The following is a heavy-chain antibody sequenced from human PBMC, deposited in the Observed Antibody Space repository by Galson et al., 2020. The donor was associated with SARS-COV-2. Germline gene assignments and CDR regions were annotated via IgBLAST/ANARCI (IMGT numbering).Heavy chain of an antibody. D-gene: IGHD2-2*01. CDR1: GFTFSSFT. Sequence: QLGESLKISCAASGFTFSSFTMHWVRQAPGKGLECVSAISSNGGSTYYANSVKGRFTISRDNSKNTLYLQMGSLRAEDMAVYYCARGRKPAIVLDAFDIWGQGAMVTVSS. CDR2: ISSNGGST. CDR3: ARGRKPAIVLDAFDI. J-gene: IGHJ3*02. V-gene: IGHV3-64*01.